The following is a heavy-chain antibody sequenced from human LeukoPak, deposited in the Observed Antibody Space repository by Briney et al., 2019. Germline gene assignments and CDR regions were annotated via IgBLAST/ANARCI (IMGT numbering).Heavy chain of an antibody. Sequence: SETLSLTCTVSGGSISSYYWSWIRQPPGKGLEWIGYIYFSGSTNYNPSLKSRVTISVDTSKNQLSLKLSSVTAADTAVYYCARDSYCSSTSCYADYYYGMDVWGQGTTVTVSS. CDR3: ARDSYCSSTSCYADYYYGMDV. J-gene: IGHJ6*02. D-gene: IGHD2-2*01. CDR2: IYFSGST. CDR1: GGSISSYY. V-gene: IGHV4-4*08.